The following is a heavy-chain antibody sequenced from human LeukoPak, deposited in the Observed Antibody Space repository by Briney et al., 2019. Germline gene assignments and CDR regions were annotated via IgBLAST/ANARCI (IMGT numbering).Heavy chain of an antibody. J-gene: IGHJ5*02. CDR2: INAGNGNT. Sequence: RRASVKVSCKASGYTFTSYAMHWVRQAPGQRLEWMGWINAGNGNTKYSQKFQGRVTITRDTSASTAYMELSSLRSEDTAVYYCARASGITGTTWTPRGNWFDPWGQGTLVTVSS. D-gene: IGHD1-7*01. CDR3: ARASGITGTTWTPRGNWFDP. CDR1: GYTFTSYA. V-gene: IGHV1-3*01.